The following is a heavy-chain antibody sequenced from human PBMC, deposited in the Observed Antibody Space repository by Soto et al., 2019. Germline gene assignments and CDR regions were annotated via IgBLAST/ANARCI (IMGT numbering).Heavy chain of an antibody. Sequence: GSLRLSCAASGFSFSTHGMHWVRQAPGKGLEWVAVISFHGNIRKTADSVKGRFTISRDNSNNVLYLQMSSLGPDDSGVYYCETDTNSTGSFGRFDYWGQGAQVTVSS. D-gene: IGHD3-22*01. J-gene: IGHJ4*02. V-gene: IGHV3-30*03. CDR3: ETDTNSTGSFGRFDY. CDR2: ISFHGNIR. CDR1: GFSFSTHG.